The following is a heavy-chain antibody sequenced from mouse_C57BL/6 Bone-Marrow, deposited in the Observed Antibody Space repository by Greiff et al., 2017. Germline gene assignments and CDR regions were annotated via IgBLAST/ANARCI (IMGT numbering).Heavy chain of an antibody. CDR3: ARWGGSSPFDY. V-gene: IGHV1-54*01. Sequence: QVQLKESGAELVRPGTSVKVSCKASGYAFTNYLLEWVKQRPGQGLEWIGVINPGRGGTNYNEKFKGKATLTADKSSSTAYMQLSSLTSEDSAVYFCARWGGSSPFDYWGQGTTLTVSS. CDR1: GYAFTNYL. J-gene: IGHJ2*01. CDR2: INPGRGGT. D-gene: IGHD1-1*01.